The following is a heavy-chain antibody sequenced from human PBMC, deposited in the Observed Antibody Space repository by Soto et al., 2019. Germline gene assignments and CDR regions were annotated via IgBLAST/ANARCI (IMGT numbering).Heavy chain of an antibody. CDR1: GGSIINYD. D-gene: IGHD2-15*01. Sequence: SETLCLRCTVAGGSIINYDWSWIRQPPGKGLEWIGYIYYSGSTNYNPSLKSRVTISVDTSKNQFSLKLSSVTAADTAVYYCARGDCSGGSCYSFISQYYYYGMDVWGQGTTVTVSS. J-gene: IGHJ6*02. V-gene: IGHV4-59*01. CDR3: ARGDCSGGSCYSFISQYYYYGMDV. CDR2: IYYSGST.